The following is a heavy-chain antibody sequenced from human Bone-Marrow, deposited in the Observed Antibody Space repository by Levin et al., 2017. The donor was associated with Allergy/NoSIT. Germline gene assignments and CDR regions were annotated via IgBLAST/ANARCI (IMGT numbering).Heavy chain of an antibody. CDR3: ARIGGSVSTGLDY. CDR1: GGSIRNYY. CDR2: IYYSGST. V-gene: IGHV4-59*01. J-gene: IGHJ4*02. Sequence: SQTLSLTCTVSGGSIRNYYWSWIRQPPGKGLEWIGYIYYSGSTTYNPSLKSRVTISVDTSKNQFSLKVTSVTAADTAVYYCARIGGSVSTGLDYWGQGVLVTVSS. D-gene: IGHD3-16*01.